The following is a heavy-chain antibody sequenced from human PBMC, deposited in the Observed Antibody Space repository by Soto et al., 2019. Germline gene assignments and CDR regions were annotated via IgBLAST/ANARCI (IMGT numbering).Heavy chain of an antibody. J-gene: IGHJ6*03. D-gene: IGHD5-12*01. Sequence: PGGSLRLSCAASGFTFSNAWMSRVRQAPGKGLEWVGRIKSKTDGGTTDYAAPVKGRFTISRDDSKNTLYLQMNSLKTEDTAVYYCTTAVATDYYMDVWGKGTTVTVSS. CDR2: IKSKTDGGTT. CDR1: GFTFSNAW. V-gene: IGHV3-15*01. CDR3: TTAVATDYYMDV.